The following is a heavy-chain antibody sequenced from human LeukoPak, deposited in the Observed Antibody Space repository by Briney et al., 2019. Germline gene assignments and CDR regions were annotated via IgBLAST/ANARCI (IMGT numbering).Heavy chain of an antibody. V-gene: IGHV1-2*02. CDR3: ARDGFVQWLVDAFDI. CDR2: INPNSGGT. D-gene: IGHD6-19*01. Sequence: ASVKVSCKASGYTFTGYYMHWVRQAPGQGGEWMGWINPNSGGTNYAQKFQGRVTMTRDTSISTAYMELSRLRSDDTAVYYCARDGFVQWLVDAFDIWGQGTMVTVSS. J-gene: IGHJ3*02. CDR1: GYTFTGYY.